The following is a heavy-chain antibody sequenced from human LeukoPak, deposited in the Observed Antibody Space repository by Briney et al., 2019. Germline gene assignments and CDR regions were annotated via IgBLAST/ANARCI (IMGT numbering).Heavy chain of an antibody. D-gene: IGHD3-9*01. CDR3: ATIYDILTGYYAY. CDR1: GYTLTELF. V-gene: IGHV1-24*01. J-gene: IGHJ4*02. CDR2: FDPEDGET. Sequence: GAPVKVSCKVSGYTLTELFIHWVRQAPGKGLEWMGGFDPEDGETIYAQKFQGRVTMTEDTSADTAYMELSSLRSEDTAVYYCATIYDILTGYYAYWGQGTLVTVSS.